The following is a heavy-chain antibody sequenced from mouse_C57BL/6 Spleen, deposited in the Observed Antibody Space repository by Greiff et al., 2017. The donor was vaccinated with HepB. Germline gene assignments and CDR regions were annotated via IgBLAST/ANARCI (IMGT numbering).Heavy chain of an antibody. Sequence: QVQLQQSGAELVMPGASVKLSCKASGYTFTSYWMHWVKQRPGQGLEWIGEIDPSDSYTNYNQKFKGKSTLTVDKSSSTAYMQLSSLTSEDSAVYYCARSSSSEPYFDYWGQGTTLTVSS. CDR2: IDPSDSYT. CDR1: GYTFTSYW. V-gene: IGHV1-69*01. CDR3: ARSSSSEPYFDY. J-gene: IGHJ2*01. D-gene: IGHD1-1*01.